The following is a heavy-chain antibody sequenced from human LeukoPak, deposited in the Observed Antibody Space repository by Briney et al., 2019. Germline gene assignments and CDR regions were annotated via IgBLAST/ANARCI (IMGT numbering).Heavy chain of an antibody. Sequence: GGSLRLSCAASGFTFSSYSMNWVRQAPGKGLEWVSYISSSSSTIYYADSVKGRFTISRDNAKNSLYLQMNSLRAEDTAVYYCAREIISSIAARRGFDPWGQGTLVTVSS. CDR1: GFTFSSYS. V-gene: IGHV3-48*04. CDR3: AREIISSIAARRGFDP. D-gene: IGHD6-6*01. J-gene: IGHJ5*02. CDR2: ISSSSSTI.